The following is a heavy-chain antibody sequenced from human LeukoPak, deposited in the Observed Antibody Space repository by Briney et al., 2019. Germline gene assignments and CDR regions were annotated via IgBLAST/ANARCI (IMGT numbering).Heavy chain of an antibody. V-gene: IGHV3-33*01. Sequence: GGSLRHSCAASGFSSYGMHWVRQAPGKGLEWVAVIWYDESNKYYADSVKGRFTISRDNSRNTLYLQMSSLRDEDTAIYYCARGGGSYAMDVWGQGTTVTVSS. D-gene: IGHD3-10*01. CDR3: ARGGGSYAMDV. J-gene: IGHJ6*02. CDR1: GFSSYG. CDR2: IWYDESNK.